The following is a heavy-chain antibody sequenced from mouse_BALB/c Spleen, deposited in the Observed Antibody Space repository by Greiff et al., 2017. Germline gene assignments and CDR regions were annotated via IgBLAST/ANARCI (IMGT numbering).Heavy chain of an antibody. CDR1: GFTFSSYA. D-gene: IGHD2-3*01. CDR2: ISSGGST. CDR3: ARMGDGTPYYYAMDY. V-gene: IGHV5-6-5*01. J-gene: IGHJ4*01. Sequence: DVKLVESGGGLVKPGGSLKLSCAASGFTFSSYAMSWVRQTPEKRLEWVASISSGGSTYYPDSVKGRFTISRDNARNILYQQMSSLRSEDTAMYYCARMGDGTPYYYAMDYWGQGTSVTVSS.